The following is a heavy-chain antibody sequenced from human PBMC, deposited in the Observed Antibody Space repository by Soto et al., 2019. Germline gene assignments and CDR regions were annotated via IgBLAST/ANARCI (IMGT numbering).Heavy chain of an antibody. CDR3: ARAPYSNAWYRFDL. J-gene: IGHJ4*02. CDR2: IKHDGSVQ. V-gene: IGHV3-7*03. CDR1: GFTFSGYW. D-gene: IGHD4-4*01. Sequence: GGSLRLSCEASGFTFSGYWMSWVRQAPGKGLEWVADIKHDGSVQYYVDSVKGRLTISRDNAKKQLYLQMDGLRAEDTALYYCARAPYSNAWYRFDLWGQGTLVTVSS.